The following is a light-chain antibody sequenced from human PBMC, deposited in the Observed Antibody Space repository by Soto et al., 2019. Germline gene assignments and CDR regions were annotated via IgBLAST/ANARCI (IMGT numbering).Light chain of an antibody. V-gene: IGLV2-23*02. CDR2: EVT. Sequence: QSVLAQXASVSGSPEQSVTISCTGTSSDVGTYNLVSWYQQHPGKAPKLIIYEVTERPSGVSNRFSGSKFGNTASLTISGLLPEDEADYYCCSYGGSSALPYVFGTGTKVTVL. CDR3: CSYGGSSALPYV. CDR1: SSDVGTYNL. J-gene: IGLJ1*01.